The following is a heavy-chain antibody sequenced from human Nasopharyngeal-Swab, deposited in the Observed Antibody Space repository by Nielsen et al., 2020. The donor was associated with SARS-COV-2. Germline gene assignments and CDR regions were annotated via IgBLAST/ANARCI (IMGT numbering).Heavy chain of an antibody. CDR2: IAHDASMN. CDR3: AKDHSSSWGGDY. V-gene: IGHV3-30*18. D-gene: IGHD6-13*01. J-gene: IGHJ4*02. Sequence: GESLKISCAASGFSITNYGMQWVRQAPDKGLEWVALIAHDASMNYYADSVKDRFTISRDISKNTVYLQMNSLSVEDTAVYYCAKDHSSSWGGDYWGQGTLVAVSS. CDR1: GFSITNYG.